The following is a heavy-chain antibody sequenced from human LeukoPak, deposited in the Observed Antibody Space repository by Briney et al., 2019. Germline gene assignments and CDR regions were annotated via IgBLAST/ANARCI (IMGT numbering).Heavy chain of an antibody. CDR3: ARQVSGWYYYYYYMDV. CDR2: INHSGST. J-gene: IGHJ6*03. V-gene: IGHV4-34*01. Sequence: SETLSLTCAVYGGSFSGYYWSWIRQPPGKGVEWIGEINHSGSTNYNPSLKSRVTISVDTSKNQFSLKLSSVTAADTAVYYCARQVSGWYYYYYYMDVWGKGTTVTISS. D-gene: IGHD6-19*01. CDR1: GGSFSGYY.